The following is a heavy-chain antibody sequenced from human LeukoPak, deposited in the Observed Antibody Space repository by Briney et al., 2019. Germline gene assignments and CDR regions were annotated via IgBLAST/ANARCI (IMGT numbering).Heavy chain of an antibody. Sequence: SETPCLTCTVPGGSISSYYWSWIRQPPGKGLEWIGYIYYSGITNYNPSLKSRVTISVDTSKNQFSLKLSSVTAADTAVYYCARMLGIWFGESEWGQGTLVSLSS. D-gene: IGHD3-10*01. CDR3: ARMLGIWFGESE. V-gene: IGHV4-59*01. J-gene: IGHJ4*02. CDR2: IYYSGIT. CDR1: GGSISSYY.